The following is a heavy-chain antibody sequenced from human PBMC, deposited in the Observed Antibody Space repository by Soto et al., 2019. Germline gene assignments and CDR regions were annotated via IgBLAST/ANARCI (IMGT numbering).Heavy chain of an antibody. CDR2: INWNGGST. D-gene: IGHD3-16*02. J-gene: IGHJ4*02. CDR1: GFSFDDYG. Sequence: PGGSLRLSCAASGFSFDDYGMSWVRQGPGKGLEWVAGINWNGGSTGYADSVKGRFTISRDNAKNSLYLQMNSLRAEDTAVYHCARDPDIMITFGGAIPGYLNYWGQGTQVTVSS. V-gene: IGHV3-20*01. CDR3: ARDPDIMITFGGAIPGYLNY.